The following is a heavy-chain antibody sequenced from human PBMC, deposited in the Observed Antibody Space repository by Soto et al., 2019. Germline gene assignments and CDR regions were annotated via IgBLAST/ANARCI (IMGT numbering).Heavy chain of an antibody. V-gene: IGHV3-9*01. CDR1: GFTFDDYA. Sequence: EVQLVESGGGLVQPGRSLRLSCAASGFTFDDYAMHWVRQAPGKGLEWVSGISWNSGSIGYADSVKGRFTISRDNAKNSLYLQMNSLRAEDTALYYCAKDPSKSIRWYFDLWGRGTLVTVSS. CDR2: ISWNSGSI. J-gene: IGHJ2*01. CDR3: AKDPSKSIRWYFDL.